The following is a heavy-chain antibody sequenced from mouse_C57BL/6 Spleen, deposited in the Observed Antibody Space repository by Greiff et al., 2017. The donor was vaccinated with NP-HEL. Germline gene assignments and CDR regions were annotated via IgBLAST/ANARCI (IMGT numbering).Heavy chain of an antibody. CDR2: IDPETGGT. CDR1: GYTFTDYE. D-gene: IGHD2-4*01. V-gene: IGHV1-15*01. CDR3: TYDDEDSMDY. J-gene: IGHJ4*01. Sequence: VQLQQSGAELVRPGASVTLSCKASGYTFTDYEMHWVKQTPVHGLEWIGAIDPETGGTAYNQKFKGKAILTADKSSSTAYMELRSLTSEDSAVYYCTYDDEDSMDYWGQGTSVTVSS.